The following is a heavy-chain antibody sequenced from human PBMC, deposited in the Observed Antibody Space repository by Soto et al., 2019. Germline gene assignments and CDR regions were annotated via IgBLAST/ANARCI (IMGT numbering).Heavy chain of an antibody. CDR2: ISYDGSNK. CDR1: GFTFSSYA. CDR3: ARDSSGWSDLDY. Sequence: GGSLRLSCASSGFTFSSYAMHLVRQAPGKGLEWVAVISYDGSNKYYADSVKGRFTISRDNAKNSLYLQMNSLRAEDTAVYYCARDSSGWSDLDYWGQGTLVTVSS. V-gene: IGHV3-30-3*01. D-gene: IGHD6-19*01. J-gene: IGHJ4*02.